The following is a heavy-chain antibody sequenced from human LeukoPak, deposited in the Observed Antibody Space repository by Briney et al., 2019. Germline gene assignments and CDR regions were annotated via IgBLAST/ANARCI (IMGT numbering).Heavy chain of an antibody. CDR1: GFPFSDYG. J-gene: IGHJ4*02. D-gene: IGHD3-16*01. Sequence: GTSLRLSCAASGFPFSDYGMYWVRQAPGRGLEWLAVISHDGSNKYYADSVKGRITISRDNSMNTLYLQMNSLRAEDTAVYYCAKVRWGSDNALDSWGQGTLVTGSS. V-gene: IGHV3-30*18. CDR3: AKVRWGSDNALDS. CDR2: ISHDGSNK.